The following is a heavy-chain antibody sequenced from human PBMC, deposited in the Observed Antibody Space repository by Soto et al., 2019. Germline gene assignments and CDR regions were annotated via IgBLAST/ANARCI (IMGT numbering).Heavy chain of an antibody. Sequence: PGGSLRLSCAASGFTFTTYAMSWVRQAPGKGLEWVSAISGNSGLIYYADSVKGRFTISRDNSRNTLYLQMNSLRVEDTAVYYCAKDQVTIFGGNWFDPWGRGTLVTVSS. CDR1: GFTFTTYA. CDR2: ISGNSGLI. CDR3: AKDQVTIFGGNWFDP. J-gene: IGHJ5*02. D-gene: IGHD3-3*01. V-gene: IGHV3-23*01.